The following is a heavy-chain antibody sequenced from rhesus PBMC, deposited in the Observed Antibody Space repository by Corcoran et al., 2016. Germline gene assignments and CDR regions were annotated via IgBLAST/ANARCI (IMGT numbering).Heavy chain of an antibody. CDR2: ISASGGTT. Sequence: QLQLQESGPGLVKPSETLSLTCAVSGGSISINYWTWIRQPPGKGLEWIGRISASGGTTDYNPSLKSRVTISSDTSTNQFSLKLTSVTAADTALYYCARELPMTTVTTFRSSDVWGRGILVTVSS. D-gene: IGHD4-35*01. CDR3: ARELPMTTVTTFRSSDV. V-gene: IGHV4-173*01. CDR1: GGSISINY. J-gene: IGHJ5-2*02.